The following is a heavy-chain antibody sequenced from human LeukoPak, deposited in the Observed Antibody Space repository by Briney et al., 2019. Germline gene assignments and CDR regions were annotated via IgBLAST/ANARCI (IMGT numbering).Heavy chain of an antibody. V-gene: IGHV4-4*07. D-gene: IGHD3-9*01. Sequence: PSATLSLTCTVSGGSISNYYWAWIRQPAGKGLEWIGRIYINGNTNYNPSLESRVTISMDTSKNQFSLTLSSVTAADTAVYYCARESGDILTGRLYYFDYWGQGTLVTVSS. CDR2: IYINGNT. CDR1: GGSISNYY. J-gene: IGHJ4*02. CDR3: ARESGDILTGRLYYFDY.